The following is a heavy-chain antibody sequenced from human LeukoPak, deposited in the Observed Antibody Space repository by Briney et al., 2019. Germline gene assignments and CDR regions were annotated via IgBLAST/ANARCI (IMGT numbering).Heavy chain of an antibody. CDR2: INHSGST. J-gene: IGHJ4*02. CDR1: GGSFSGYY. V-gene: IGHV4-34*01. Sequence: LETLSLTCAVYGGSFSGYYWSWIRQPPGKGLEWIGEINHSGSTNYNPSLKSRVTISVDTSKNQFSLKLSSVTAADTAVYYCARLSAAGENYFDYWGQGTLVTVSS. D-gene: IGHD6-13*01. CDR3: ARLSAAGENYFDY.